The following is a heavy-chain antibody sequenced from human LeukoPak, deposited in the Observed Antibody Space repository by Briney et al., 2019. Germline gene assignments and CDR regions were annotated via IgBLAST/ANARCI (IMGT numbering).Heavy chain of an antibody. V-gene: IGHV3-21*01. CDR2: ISSSSSYI. Sequence: GGSLRLSCAASGFTFSSYSMNWVRQAPGKGLEWVSSISSSSSYIYYADSVKGRFTISRDNSKNTLYLQMNSLRAEDTAVYYCARGSIAAAGTGDFQHWGQGTLVTVSS. J-gene: IGHJ1*01. D-gene: IGHD6-13*01. CDR3: ARGSIAAAGTGDFQH. CDR1: GFTFSSYS.